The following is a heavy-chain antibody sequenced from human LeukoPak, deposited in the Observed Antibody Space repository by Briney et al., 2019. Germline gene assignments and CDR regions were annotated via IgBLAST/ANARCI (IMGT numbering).Heavy chain of an antibody. CDR1: GFTFSSYS. CDR3: ARFELDP. CDR2: ISSSSYI. Sequence: KAGGSLRLSCSAAGFTFSSYSMNWVRQAPGRGLEWVSSISSSSYIYYADSVKGRFTISRDNAKNSLYLQINSLRAEDTAVYYCARFELDPWGQGTLVTVSS. J-gene: IGHJ5*02. V-gene: IGHV3-21*01.